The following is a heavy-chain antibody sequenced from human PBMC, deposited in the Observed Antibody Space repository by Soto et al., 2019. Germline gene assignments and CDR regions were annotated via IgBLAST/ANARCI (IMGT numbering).Heavy chain of an antibody. CDR1: GFTFSSYN. J-gene: IGHJ6*02. CDR2: ISSSSSYI. CDR3: ARSAGDYYGMDV. Sequence: LRLSCAASGFTFSSYNMNWVRQAPGKGLECVSSISSSSSYIYYADSVKGRFTISRDNAKNSLYLQMNSLRAEDTAVYYCARSAGDYYGMDVWGQGTTVTVSS. V-gene: IGHV3-21*01. D-gene: IGHD3-10*01.